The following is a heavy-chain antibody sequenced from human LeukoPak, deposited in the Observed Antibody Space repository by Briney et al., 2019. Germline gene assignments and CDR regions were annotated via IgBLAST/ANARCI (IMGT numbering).Heavy chain of an antibody. V-gene: IGHV4-34*01. CDR2: INHSGST. J-gene: IGHJ4*02. CDR1: GGSFSGYY. Sequence: SETLSLTCAVYGGSFSGYYWSWIRQPPGKGLEWIGEINHSGSTNYNPSLKSRVTISVDTSKNQFSLKLSSVTAADTAVYYCKRGGLWFGESIYFDYCGQGTLVTVSS. CDR3: KRGGLWFGESIYFDY. D-gene: IGHD3-10*01.